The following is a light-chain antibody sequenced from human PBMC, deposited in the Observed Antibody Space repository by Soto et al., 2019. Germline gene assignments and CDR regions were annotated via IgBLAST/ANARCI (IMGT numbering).Light chain of an antibody. CDR3: QQRDSYPVT. CDR1: QSLSSW. J-gene: IGKJ4*01. Sequence: DSQMTQSPSTLASSVGDRATITCRASQSLSSWLAWYQQKPGQVPKLLIYKASLLQSGVPARFSGSGSGTEFTLTISNLQPDDFATYYCQQRDSYPVTFGGGTKV. CDR2: KAS. V-gene: IGKV1-5*03.